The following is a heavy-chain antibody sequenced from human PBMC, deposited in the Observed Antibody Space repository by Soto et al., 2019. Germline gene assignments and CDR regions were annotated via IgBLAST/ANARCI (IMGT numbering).Heavy chain of an antibody. Sequence: GGSLRLSCAASGFTFSSYSMNWVRQAPGKGLEWVSYISSSSSTIYYADSVKGRFTISRDNAKNSLYLQMNSLRAEDTAVYYCARDGPMVRGVISYYYYMDVWGKGTTVTVSS. CDR2: ISSSSSTI. CDR1: GFTFSSYS. V-gene: IGHV3-48*01. J-gene: IGHJ6*03. D-gene: IGHD3-10*01. CDR3: ARDGPMVRGVISYYYYMDV.